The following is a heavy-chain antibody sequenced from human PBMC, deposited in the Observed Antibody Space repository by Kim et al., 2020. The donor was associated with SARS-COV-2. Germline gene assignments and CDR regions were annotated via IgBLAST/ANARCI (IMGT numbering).Heavy chain of an antibody. CDR1: GGSISSGGYY. D-gene: IGHD4-17*01. V-gene: IGHV4-31*03. CDR3: ARAGRDDYGDYSALF. CDR2: IYYSGST. J-gene: IGHJ4*02. Sequence: SETLSLTCTVSGGSISSGGYYWSWIRQHPGKGLEWIGYIYYSGSTYYNPSLKSRVTISVDTSKNQFSLKLSSVTAADTAVYYCARAGRDDYGDYSALFWGQGTLVTVSS.